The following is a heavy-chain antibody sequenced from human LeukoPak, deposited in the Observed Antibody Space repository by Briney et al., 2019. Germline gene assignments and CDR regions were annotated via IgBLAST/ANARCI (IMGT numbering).Heavy chain of an antibody. D-gene: IGHD3-10*01. CDR2: IKQDGSGK. CDR3: ARDTITMVRGVNFY. V-gene: IGHV3-7*03. CDR1: GFTFSSYW. J-gene: IGHJ4*02. Sequence: PGGSLRLSCAASGFTFSSYWMSWVRQAPGKGLEWVANIKQDGSGKYYVDSVKGRFAISRDNAKNSLYLQMNSLRAEDTAVYYCARDTITMVRGVNFYWGQGTLVTVSS.